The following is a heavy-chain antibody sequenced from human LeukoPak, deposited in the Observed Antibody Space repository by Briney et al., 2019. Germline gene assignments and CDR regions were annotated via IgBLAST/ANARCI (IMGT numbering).Heavy chain of an antibody. CDR2: MNPNSGNT. J-gene: IGHJ3*02. V-gene: IGHV1-8*01. CDR1: GYTFTSYD. Sequence: ASVKVSCKASGYTFTSYDINWVRQATGQGLEWMGWMNPNSGNTGYAQKFQVRVTMTRNTSISTAYMELSSLRSEDTAVYYCARLGYCSGGSCLAFDIWGQGTMVTVSS. CDR3: ARLGYCSGGSCLAFDI. D-gene: IGHD2-15*01.